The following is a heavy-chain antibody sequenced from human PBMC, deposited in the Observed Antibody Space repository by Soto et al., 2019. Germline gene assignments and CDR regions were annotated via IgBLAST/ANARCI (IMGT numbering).Heavy chain of an antibody. Sequence: SETLSLTCSVSGYSISSGYYWGWIRQPSGKGLEWIGSIYHSGSTYYNPSLRSRVTISVDTSKNQFSLRLTSVTAEDTAVYYCARHEGNGNVWPLDYWGQGILVTVSS. J-gene: IGHJ4*02. V-gene: IGHV4-38-2*02. CDR3: ARHEGNGNVWPLDY. CDR1: GYSISSGYY. D-gene: IGHD2-8*01. CDR2: IYHSGST.